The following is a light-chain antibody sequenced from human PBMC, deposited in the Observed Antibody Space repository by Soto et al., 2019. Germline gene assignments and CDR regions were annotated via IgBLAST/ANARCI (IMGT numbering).Light chain of an antibody. CDR2: GAS. J-gene: IGKJ4*01. CDR1: QSVSSN. CDR3: QYYGSSVT. V-gene: IGKV3-15*01. Sequence: IEMTQSPATLSVSPGERATLSCRASQSVSSNLVWYQQKPGQAPRLLIYGASTRATGIPARFSGSGSGTDFTLTISRLEPEDFAVYYCQYYGSSVTFAGGTKV.